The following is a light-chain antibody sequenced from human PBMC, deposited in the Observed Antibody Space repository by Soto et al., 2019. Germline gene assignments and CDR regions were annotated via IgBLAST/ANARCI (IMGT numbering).Light chain of an antibody. J-gene: IGKJ4*01. CDR1: QSVSSN. CDR2: DIS. V-gene: IGKV3D-15*01. CDR3: QQYNSWPLT. Sequence: ETVMTQSPATLSVSLGERATLSCRASQSVSSNLAWYQQKPGQPPRLLIYDISTMATGIPTRFSGSGSGTEFTLTISSLQSEDFAVYYCQQYNSWPLTFGGGTKVDIK.